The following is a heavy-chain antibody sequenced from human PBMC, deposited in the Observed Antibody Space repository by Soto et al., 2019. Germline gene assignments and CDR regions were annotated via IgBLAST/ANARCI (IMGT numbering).Heavy chain of an antibody. V-gene: IGHV4-34*01. Sequence: SETLSLTCAVYGGSFSGYYWSWIRQPPGKGLEWIGEINHSGSTNYNPSLKSRVTISVDTSKNQFSLKLSSVTAADTAVYYCARRSAIVVVPAAMGTVAAAGTYFDYWGQGTLVTVSS. CDR1: GGSFSGYY. CDR2: INHSGST. CDR3: ARRSAIVVVPAAMGTVAAAGTYFDY. J-gene: IGHJ4*02. D-gene: IGHD2-2*01.